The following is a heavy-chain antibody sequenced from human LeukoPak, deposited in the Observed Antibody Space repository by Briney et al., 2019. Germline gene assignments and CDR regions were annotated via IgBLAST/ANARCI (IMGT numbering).Heavy chain of an antibody. CDR3: AKVAGAYCSSTSCPGSAFDI. D-gene: IGHD2-2*01. Sequence: GGSLRLSCAASGSTFSSYAMSWVRQAPGKGLEWVSAISGSGGSTYYADSVKGRFTISRDNSKNTLYLQMNSLRAEDTAVYYCAKVAGAYCSSTSCPGSAFDIWGQGTMVTVSS. CDR2: ISGSGGST. V-gene: IGHV3-23*01. J-gene: IGHJ3*02. CDR1: GSTFSSYA.